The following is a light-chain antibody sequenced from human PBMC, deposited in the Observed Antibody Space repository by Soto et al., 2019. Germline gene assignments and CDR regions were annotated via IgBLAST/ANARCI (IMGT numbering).Light chain of an antibody. CDR2: SAS. V-gene: IGKV3-15*01. CDR3: QQGHNWPLT. CDR1: QSISTE. J-gene: IGKJ2*01. Sequence: EIVMTQSPATLSVSPGERATLSCRASQSISTELAWYQQKPGQPPRLLIYSASTRATGVPARFTGSGSGSEFTLTISGLQSEDLAVYDCQQGHNWPLTFGQGTRLEI.